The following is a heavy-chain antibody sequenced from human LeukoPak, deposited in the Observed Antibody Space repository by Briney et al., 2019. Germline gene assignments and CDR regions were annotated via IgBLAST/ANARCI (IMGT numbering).Heavy chain of an antibody. CDR2: ISGSGGST. CDR1: GFTFSSYA. J-gene: IGHJ4*02. D-gene: IGHD6-13*01. CDR3: AILYSSSWYVGY. V-gene: IGHV3-23*01. Sequence: GGSLRLSCAASGFTFSSYAMSWVRQAPGKGLEWVPSISGSGGSTYYADSVKGRFTITRDNSKNTLYLQMNSLRAEDTAVYYCAILYSSSWYVGYWGQGTLVTVSS.